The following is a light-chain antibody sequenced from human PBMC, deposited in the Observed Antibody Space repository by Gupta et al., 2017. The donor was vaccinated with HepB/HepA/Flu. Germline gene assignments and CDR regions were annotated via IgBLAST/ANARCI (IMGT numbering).Light chain of an antibody. V-gene: IGLV4-69*01. CDR1: SRHASSA. Sequence: QLLLTQSPSASASLGAAVKLTCTLRSRHASSAIAWHQQQTEKGPRSLMMMTSDDSHTKGDGIPGRRGGCRSGAARYINISGIQSEDEAYSDCQNWRSGVSEAFGRGTKVTVL. CDR2: MTSDDSH. CDR3: QNWRSGVSEA. J-gene: IGLJ1*01.